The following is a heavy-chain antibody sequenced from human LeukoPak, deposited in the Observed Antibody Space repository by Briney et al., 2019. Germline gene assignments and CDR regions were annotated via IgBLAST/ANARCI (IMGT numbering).Heavy chain of an antibody. Sequence: GGSLRLSCAASGFTFSSYSMNWVRQAPGKGLEWVSYISSSSSTIYYADSVKGRFTISRDNAKNSLYLQMNSLRAEDTAVYYCARQWELLGDAFDIWGQGTMVAVSS. D-gene: IGHD1-26*01. CDR1: GFTFSSYS. CDR3: ARQWELLGDAFDI. J-gene: IGHJ3*02. V-gene: IGHV3-48*01. CDR2: ISSSSSTI.